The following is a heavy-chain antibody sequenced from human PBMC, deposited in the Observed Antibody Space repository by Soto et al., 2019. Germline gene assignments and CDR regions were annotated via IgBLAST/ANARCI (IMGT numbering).Heavy chain of an antibody. CDR1: GFTFSSFA. J-gene: IGHJ5*02. CDR3: ASGLVGYCSSSSCHAYRFDP. D-gene: IGHD2-2*01. CDR2: ITGSGDAT. Sequence: EVQLLESGGGLVQPGGSLRLSCAASGFTFSSFAMSWVRQAPGKGLEWVSAITGSGDATFYADSVRGRFTISRDNSKNTLYLQMNSLGAEDTALYYCASGLVGYCSSSSCHAYRFDPWGQGTLGTVSS. V-gene: IGHV3-23*01.